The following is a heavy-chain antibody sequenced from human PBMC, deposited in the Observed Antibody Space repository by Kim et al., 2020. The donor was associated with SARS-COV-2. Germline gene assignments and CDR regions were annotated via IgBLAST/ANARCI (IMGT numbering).Heavy chain of an antibody. CDR3: ARGCSGGSCYSFGVD. J-gene: IGHJ4*02. CDR1: GGTFSSYA. D-gene: IGHD2-15*01. CDR2: IIPILGIA. V-gene: IGHV1-69*04. Sequence: SVKVSCKASGGTFSSYAISWVRQAPGQGLEWMGRIIPILGIANYAQKFQGRVTITADKSTSTAYMELSSLRSEDTAVYYCARGCSGGSCYSFGVDWGQGTLVTVSS.